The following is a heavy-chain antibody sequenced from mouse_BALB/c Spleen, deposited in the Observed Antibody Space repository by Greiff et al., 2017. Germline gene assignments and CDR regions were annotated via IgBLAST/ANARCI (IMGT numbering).Heavy chain of an antibody. V-gene: IGHV2-9*02. CDR1: GFSLTSYG. CDR2: IWAGGST. J-gene: IGHJ4*01. D-gene: IGHD2-1*01. Sequence: VMLVESGPGLVAPSQSLSITCTVSGFSLTSYGVHWVRQPPGKGLEWLGVIWAGGSTNYNSALMSRLSISKDNSKSQVFLKMNSLQTDDTAMYYCARVYGNYGYYAMDYWGQGTSVTVSS. CDR3: ARVYGNYGYYAMDY.